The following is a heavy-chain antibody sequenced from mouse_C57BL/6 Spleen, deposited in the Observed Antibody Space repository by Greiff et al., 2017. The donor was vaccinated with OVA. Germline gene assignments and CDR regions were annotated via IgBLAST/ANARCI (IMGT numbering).Heavy chain of an antibody. CDR3: ERYYGSSYGWYFDG. CDR1: GYTFTSYW. Sequence: QVQLKQPGAELVRPGTSVKLSCKASGYTFTSYWMHWVKQRPGQGLEWIGVIDPSDSYTNYNQKFKGKATLTVDTSSSTAYMQLSSLTSEDSAVDYCERYYGSSYGWYFDGWGTGTTVTVSS. CDR2: IDPSDSYT. D-gene: IGHD1-1*01. V-gene: IGHV1-59*01. J-gene: IGHJ1*03.